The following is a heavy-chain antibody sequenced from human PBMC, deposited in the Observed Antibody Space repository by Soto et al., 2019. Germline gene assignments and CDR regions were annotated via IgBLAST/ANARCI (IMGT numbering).Heavy chain of an antibody. Sequence: QVQLQESGPGLVKPSETLSLTCTVSGGSVRSGSFSWRWIRQPPGMELEWSGFVYYIGRTNYNPYLKSRVAISVDTSKTQFSLKLSSVTAADTAVYYCAAGYRYSRFDPWGQGTLVTVAS. CDR2: VYYIGRT. J-gene: IGHJ5*02. CDR1: GGSVRSGSFS. CDR3: AAGYRYSRFDP. D-gene: IGHD5-12*01. V-gene: IGHV4-61*01.